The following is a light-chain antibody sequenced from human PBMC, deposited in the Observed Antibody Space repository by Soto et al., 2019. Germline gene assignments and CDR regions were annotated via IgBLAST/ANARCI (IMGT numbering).Light chain of an antibody. CDR1: QSVSNNY. V-gene: IGKV3-20*01. CDR3: QKYDSSGT. CDR2: GAS. Sequence: DIVLTQSPGTLSLSPGERATLSCRASQSVSNNYLAWHQKKPGQAPRLLIDGASNRATGIPDRFSGSGSGTDFTLTISRLEPEDFAVYYCQKYDSSGTFGQGTKVDIK. J-gene: IGKJ1*01.